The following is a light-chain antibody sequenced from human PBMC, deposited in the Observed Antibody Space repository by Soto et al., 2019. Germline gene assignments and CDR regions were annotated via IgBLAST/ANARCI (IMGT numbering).Light chain of an antibody. CDR1: QSVSSN. V-gene: IGKV3-15*01. Sequence: EIVMTQAPATLSVSPGERATLSCRASQSVSSNLAWYQQKPGQAPRLLIYGASTRATGIPARFSGSGSGTEFTLTISSLQSEDFAVYYCQQYNNWPPWTFGHGTKVELK. CDR2: GAS. J-gene: IGKJ1*01. CDR3: QQYNNWPPWT.